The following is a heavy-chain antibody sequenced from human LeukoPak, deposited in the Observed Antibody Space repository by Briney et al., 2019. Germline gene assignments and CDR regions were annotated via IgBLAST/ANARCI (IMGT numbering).Heavy chain of an antibody. Sequence: GGSLRLSCATSGFTFSSYAMSWVRQAPGKGLAWVSGISGSGGSTYYADSVKGRFTISRDNSKNTLYLQMNSLRAEDTAVYYCAQDNAWTVGGNSGNYYYYMDVWGKGTTVTVSS. CDR2: ISGSGGST. CDR1: GFTFSSYA. CDR3: AQDNAWTVGGNSGNYYYYMDV. V-gene: IGHV3-23*01. J-gene: IGHJ6*03. D-gene: IGHD4-23*01.